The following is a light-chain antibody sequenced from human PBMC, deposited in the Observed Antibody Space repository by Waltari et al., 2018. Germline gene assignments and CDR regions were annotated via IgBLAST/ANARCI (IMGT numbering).Light chain of an antibody. V-gene: IGLV5-45*02. CDR1: SDINVGAYR. Sequence: QAVLTQPSSLSASPGASASLTCTLRSDINVGAYRIYWYQQKPGSPPQYLLRYKSDSDKPQGAGVPSRFSGYKDASANGGSLLIYGLQSEDEADYYCMIWHSSAQVAFGGGTKLTGL. J-gene: IGLJ2*01. CDR3: MIWHSSAQVA. CDR2: YKSDSDK.